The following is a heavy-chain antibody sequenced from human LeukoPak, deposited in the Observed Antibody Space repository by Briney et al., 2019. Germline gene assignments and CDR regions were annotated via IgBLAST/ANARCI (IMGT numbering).Heavy chain of an antibody. CDR3: ARDSIAAAPFDY. V-gene: IGHV4-34*01. D-gene: IGHD6-13*01. CDR2: INHSGST. Sequence: PSETLSLTCAVYGGSFSGYYWSWIRQPPGKGLEWIGEINHSGSTNYNPSLKSRVTISVDTPKNQFSLKLSSVTAADTAVYYCARDSIAAAPFDYWGQGTLVTVSS. J-gene: IGHJ4*02. CDR1: GGSFSGYY.